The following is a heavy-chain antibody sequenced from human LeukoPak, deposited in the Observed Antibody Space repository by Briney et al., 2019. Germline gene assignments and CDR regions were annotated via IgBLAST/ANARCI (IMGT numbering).Heavy chain of an antibody. V-gene: IGHV4-39*02. Sequence: SETLSLTCSVSGDSISSSGRFYWGWLRQPPGKGLEWIGSMDYSETTDYNPSLKSRVTLSVDTSKDQFSLKLTSVTAADTALYYCARDHYNKTWYKYWGQGTLVTVSS. J-gene: IGHJ4*02. CDR1: GDSISSSGRFY. CDR3: ARDHYNKTWYKY. D-gene: IGHD1-1*01. CDR2: MDYSETT.